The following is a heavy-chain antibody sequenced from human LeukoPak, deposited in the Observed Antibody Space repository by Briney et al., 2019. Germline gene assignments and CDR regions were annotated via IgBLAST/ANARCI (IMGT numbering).Heavy chain of an antibody. CDR1: GGSISSYY. CDR2: IYTSGST. J-gene: IGHJ5*02. CDR3: ARDHIVVVPAALEQGGDNWFDP. V-gene: IGHV4-4*07. D-gene: IGHD2-2*01. Sequence: SETLSLTCIVSGGSISSYYWSWIRQPAGKGLEWIGRIYTSGSTNYNPSLKSRVTMSVDTSKNQFSLKLSSVTAADTAVYYCARDHIVVVPAALEQGGDNWFDPWGQGTLVTVSS.